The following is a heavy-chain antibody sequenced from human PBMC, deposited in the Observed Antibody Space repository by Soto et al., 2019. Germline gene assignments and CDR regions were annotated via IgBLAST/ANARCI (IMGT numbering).Heavy chain of an antibody. CDR3: ARVSKTVTTRTRWFDP. Sequence: GASVKVSCKASGYTFTSYGTSWVRQAPGQGLEWMGWISAYNGNTNYAQKFQGRVTITADESTSTAYMELSSLRSEDTAVYYCARVSKTVTTRTRWFDPWGQGTLVTVSS. J-gene: IGHJ5*02. D-gene: IGHD4-4*01. CDR2: ISAYNGNT. CDR1: GYTFTSYG. V-gene: IGHV1-18*01.